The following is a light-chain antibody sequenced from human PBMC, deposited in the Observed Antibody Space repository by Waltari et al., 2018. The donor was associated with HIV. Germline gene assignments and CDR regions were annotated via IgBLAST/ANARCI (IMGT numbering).Light chain of an antibody. V-gene: IGKV1-39*01. CDR1: QNINKY. Sequence: DIQMTQSPSSLSASVGDRVTITCRASQNINKYLNWYQQRAGKAPKVLIYGASNLQSGVPSRFSASGSGTDFSLTISSLQPEDFATYYCQQSSSTPVTFGGGTKVEIK. CDR2: GAS. CDR3: QQSSSTPVT. J-gene: IGKJ4*01.